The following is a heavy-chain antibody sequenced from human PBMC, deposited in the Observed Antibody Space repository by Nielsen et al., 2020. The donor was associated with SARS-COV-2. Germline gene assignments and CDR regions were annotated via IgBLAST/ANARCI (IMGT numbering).Heavy chain of an antibody. CDR3: ATQRDIVVVPAAREYGMDV. Sequence: SETLSLTCAVYGGSFSGYYWSWIRQPPGKGLEWIGEINHSGSTNYNPSLKSRVTISVDTSKNQFSLKLSSVTAADTAVYYCATQRDIVVVPAAREYGMDVWGQGTTVTVSS. J-gene: IGHJ6*02. D-gene: IGHD2-2*01. CDR2: INHSGST. V-gene: IGHV4-34*01. CDR1: GGSFSGYY.